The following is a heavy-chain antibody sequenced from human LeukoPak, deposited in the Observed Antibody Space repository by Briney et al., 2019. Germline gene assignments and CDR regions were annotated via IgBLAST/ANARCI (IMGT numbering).Heavy chain of an antibody. Sequence: PGGSLRLSCAAYGLTVSSEYLVWVRQAPGKGLEWISVIYGAGATYYADSVQGRFTISRDTYSNALYLQMNSLRVEDTAVYHCARLLPASRHYFDYWGQGTLATVS. V-gene: IGHV3-53*01. CDR1: GLTVSSEY. CDR3: ARLLPASRHYFDY. D-gene: IGHD2-15*01. J-gene: IGHJ4*02. CDR2: IYGAGAT.